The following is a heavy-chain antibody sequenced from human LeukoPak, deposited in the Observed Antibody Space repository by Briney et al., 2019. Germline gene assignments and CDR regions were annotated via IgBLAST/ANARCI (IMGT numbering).Heavy chain of an antibody. CDR2: MNPNSGNT. J-gene: IGHJ5*02. CDR3: ARAGQGYDFWSGYYQNNWFDP. D-gene: IGHD3-3*01. V-gene: IGHV1-8*01. Sequence: ASVKVSCKASGYTFTSYDINWVRQATGQGLEWMGWMNPNSGNTGYAQKFQGRVTMTRNTSISTAYMELSSLRSEDTAVYYCARAGQGYDFWSGYYQNNWFDPWGQGTLVTVSS. CDR1: GYTFTSYD.